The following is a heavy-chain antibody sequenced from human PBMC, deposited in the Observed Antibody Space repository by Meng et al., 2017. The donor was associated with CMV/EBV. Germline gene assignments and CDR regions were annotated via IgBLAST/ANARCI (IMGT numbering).Heavy chain of an antibody. V-gene: IGHV3-48*03. CDR2: ISSSGSTI. D-gene: IGHD1-7*01. CDR1: GFTFSSYE. Sequence: GESLKISCAASGFTFSSYEMNWVRQAPGKGLEWVSYISSSGSTIYYADSVKGRFTISRDNAKNSLYLQMNSLRAEDTAVYYCARGRIGYNWNYDYYYYGMDVWGQGTTVTVSS. CDR3: ARGRIGYNWNYDYYYYGMDV. J-gene: IGHJ6*02.